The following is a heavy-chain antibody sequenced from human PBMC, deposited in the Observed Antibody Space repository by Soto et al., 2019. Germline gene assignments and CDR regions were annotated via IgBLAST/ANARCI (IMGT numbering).Heavy chain of an antibody. D-gene: IGHD6-6*01. J-gene: IGHJ4*02. Sequence: QVQLVESGGGVVQPGRSLRLSCAASGFTFSSYGMHWVRQAPGKGLEWVAVISYDGSNKYYADSVKGRFTISRDNSKNTLYLQMNSLRAEDTAVYYCAKLVSDSSSANDYWGQGTLVTVSS. CDR3: AKLVSDSSSANDY. CDR2: ISYDGSNK. CDR1: GFTFSSYG. V-gene: IGHV3-30*18.